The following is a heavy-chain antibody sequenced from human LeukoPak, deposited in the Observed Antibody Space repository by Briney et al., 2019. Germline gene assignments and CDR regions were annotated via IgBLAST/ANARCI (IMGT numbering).Heavy chain of an antibody. CDR1: GFTFSTYW. V-gene: IGHV3-7*01. J-gene: IGHJ6*03. CDR2: IKQDGSEK. CDR3: AREEVAVAGSNPLLYMDV. Sequence: QSGGSLRLSCAASGFTFSTYWMNWVRQAPGKGLEWVASIKQDGSEKYYVDSVKGRFTISRDNAKNSLYLQMNSLRAEDTAVYYCAREEVAVAGSNPLLYMDVWGKGTTVTVSS. D-gene: IGHD6-19*01.